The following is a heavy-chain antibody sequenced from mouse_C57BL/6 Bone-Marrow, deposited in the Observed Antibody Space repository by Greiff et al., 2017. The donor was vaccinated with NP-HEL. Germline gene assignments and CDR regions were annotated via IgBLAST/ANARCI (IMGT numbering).Heavy chain of an antibody. CDR2: IDPEDGET. CDR1: GFNIKDYY. Sequence: EVKLMESGAELVKPGASVKLSCTASGFNIKDYYMHWVKQRTEQGLEWIGRIDPEDGETKYAPKFQGKATITADTSSNTAYLQLSSLTSEDTAVYYCARDTTVGHWYFDVWGTGTTVTVSS. V-gene: IGHV14-2*01. J-gene: IGHJ1*03. CDR3: ARDTTVGHWYFDV. D-gene: IGHD1-1*01.